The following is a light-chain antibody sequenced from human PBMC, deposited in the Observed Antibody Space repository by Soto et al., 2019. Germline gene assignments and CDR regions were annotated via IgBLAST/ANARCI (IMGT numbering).Light chain of an antibody. CDR1: SSGIRDYNY. V-gene: IGLV2-14*01. CDR3: SAKSPDF. Sequence: QSALTQPASVSGSPGQSITISCTGTSSGIRDYNYVSWYQQLPGNAPKLIMYEVSNRPSGISNRFSGSKSGNTAALTISWHQAEYEADYYCSAKSPDFFGTGTKVTVL. CDR2: EVS. J-gene: IGLJ1*01.